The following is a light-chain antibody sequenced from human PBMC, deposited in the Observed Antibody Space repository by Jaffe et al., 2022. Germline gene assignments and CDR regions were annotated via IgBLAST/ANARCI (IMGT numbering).Light chain of an antibody. J-gene: IGLJ2*01. CDR2: DVS. CDR3: CSYAGSYINVV. V-gene: IGLV2-11*01. CDR1: SSDVGGYNY. Sequence: QSALTQPRSVSGSPGQSVTISCTGTSSDVGGYNYVSWYQQHPGKAPKLMIYDVSKRPSGVPDRFSGSKSGNTASLTISGLQAEDEADYYCCSYAGSYINVVFGGGTKLTVL.